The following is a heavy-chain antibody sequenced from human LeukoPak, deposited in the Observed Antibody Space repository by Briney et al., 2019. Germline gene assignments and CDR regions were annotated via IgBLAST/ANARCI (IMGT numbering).Heavy chain of an antibody. Sequence: GSLRLSCAASGFPFSSYWMHWVRQAPGKGLVWVSRINSDGSSTSYADSVKGRFTISRDNPKNTLYLQMNSLRAEDTAVYYCAREAHGDYVFDYWGQGTLVTVSS. J-gene: IGHJ4*02. V-gene: IGHV3-74*01. CDR3: AREAHGDYVFDY. CDR2: INSDGSST. CDR1: GFPFSSYW. D-gene: IGHD4-17*01.